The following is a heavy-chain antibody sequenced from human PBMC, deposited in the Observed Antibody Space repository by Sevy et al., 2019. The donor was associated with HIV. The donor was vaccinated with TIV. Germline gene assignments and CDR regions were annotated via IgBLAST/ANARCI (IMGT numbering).Heavy chain of an antibody. Sequence: GGSLRLSCKGSGYSFTSYWIGWVRQMPGKGLEWMGIIYPGDSDTRYSPSFQGQVTISADKSISTAYLQWSSLKASDTAMYCCARGITMIVEPLFDYWGQGTLVTVSS. D-gene: IGHD3-22*01. CDR3: ARGITMIVEPLFDY. V-gene: IGHV5-51*01. CDR2: IYPGDSDT. CDR1: GYSFTSYW. J-gene: IGHJ4*02.